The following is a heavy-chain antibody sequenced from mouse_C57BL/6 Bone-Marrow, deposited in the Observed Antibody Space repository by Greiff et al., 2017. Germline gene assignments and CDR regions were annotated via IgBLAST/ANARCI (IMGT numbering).Heavy chain of an antibody. Sequence: QVQLQQPGAELVKPGASVKLSCKASGYTFTSYWMHWVKQRPGQGLEWIGMIHPNSGSTNYNEKFKSKATLTVDKSSSTAYMQLSSLTSEDSAVYYCARSEDYGSRDYWGQGTTLTVSS. J-gene: IGHJ2*01. V-gene: IGHV1-64*01. CDR3: ARSEDYGSRDY. D-gene: IGHD1-1*01. CDR1: GYTFTSYW. CDR2: IHPNSGST.